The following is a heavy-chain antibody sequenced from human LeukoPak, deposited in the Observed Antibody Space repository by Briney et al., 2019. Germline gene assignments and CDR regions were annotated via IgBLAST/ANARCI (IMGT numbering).Heavy chain of an antibody. CDR3: ARQEAYCGGDCYWGRFDP. V-gene: IGHV5-51*01. CDR2: IYPGDSDT. J-gene: IGHJ5*02. Sequence: GESLKISCKGSGYSFTSYWIGWVRQMPGKGLEWMGIIYPGDSDTRYSPSFQGQVTISADKSISTAYLQWSSLQASDTAMYYCARQEAYCGGDCYWGRFDPWGQGTLVTVSS. CDR1: GYSFTSYW. D-gene: IGHD2-21*02.